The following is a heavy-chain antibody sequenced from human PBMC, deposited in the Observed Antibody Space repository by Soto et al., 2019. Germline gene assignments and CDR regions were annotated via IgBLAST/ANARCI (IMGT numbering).Heavy chain of an antibody. CDR2: ISYDGSNK. CDR1: GLTFSSSA. V-gene: IGHV3-30*03. Sequence: QVQLVESGGGVVQPGRSLRLSCAASGLTFSSSAMHWVRQAPGKGLEWVALISYDGSNKYYVDSVKGRFTISRDNSKDTLDLQMNSLREGDTAVYYCAAETKSSFYGMDVWGQGTTVTVSS. CDR3: AAETKSSFYGMDV. J-gene: IGHJ6*02.